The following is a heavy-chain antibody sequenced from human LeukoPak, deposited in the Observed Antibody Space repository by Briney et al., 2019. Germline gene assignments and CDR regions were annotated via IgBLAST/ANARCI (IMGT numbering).Heavy chain of an antibody. CDR3: ARAGYSGYALGD. V-gene: IGHV3-53*01. Sequence: GGSLRLSCAASGFTVSSNYMSWVRQAPGKGLEWVSVVYSGGSTYYADSVKGRFTISRDDSKNTLYLQMNSLRAEDTAVYYCARAGYSGYALGDWGQGTLVTVSS. J-gene: IGHJ4*02. CDR2: VYSGGST. D-gene: IGHD5-12*01. CDR1: GFTVSSNY.